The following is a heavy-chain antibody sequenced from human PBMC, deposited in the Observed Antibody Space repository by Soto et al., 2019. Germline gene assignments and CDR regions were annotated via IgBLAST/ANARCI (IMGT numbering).Heavy chain of an antibody. V-gene: IGHV4-30-4*01. D-gene: IGHD4-17*01. CDR2: IYYSGST. CDR3: ARALPGGRDYRYYFDY. Sequence: PSETLSLTWTVSGGSISSGDYYWSWIRQPPGKGLEWIGYIYYSGSTYYNPSLKSRVTISVDTSKNQFSLKLSSVTAADTAVYYCARALPGGRDYRYYFDYWGQGTLVTVSS. J-gene: IGHJ4*02. CDR1: GGSISSGDYY.